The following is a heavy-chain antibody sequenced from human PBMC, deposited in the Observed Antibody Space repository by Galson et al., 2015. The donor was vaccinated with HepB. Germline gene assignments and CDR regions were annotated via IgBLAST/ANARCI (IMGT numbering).Heavy chain of an antibody. Sequence: LRLSCAASGFTFSSYVMHWVRQAPGKGLEYVSAISSNGGSTYYADSVKGRFTISRDNSKNTLYLQMSRLRAEDTALYYCATASPKLYYYDSRARGGFDYWGQGTLVTVSS. CDR1: GFTFSSYV. CDR2: ISSNGGST. V-gene: IGHV3-64D*06. J-gene: IGHJ4*02. D-gene: IGHD3-22*01. CDR3: ATASPKLYYYDSRARGGFDY.